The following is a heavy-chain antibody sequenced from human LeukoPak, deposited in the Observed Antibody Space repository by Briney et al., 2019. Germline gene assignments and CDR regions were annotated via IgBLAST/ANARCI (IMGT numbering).Heavy chain of an antibody. CDR1: GFTFTDSW. D-gene: IGHD3-22*01. CDR3: AREVLYDSSSSLGAFDI. V-gene: IGHV3-74*01. CDR2: VNTIGNST. J-gene: IGHJ3*02. Sequence: GGSLRLSCAASGFTFTDSWMHWVRQAPGKGLMWVARVNTIGNSTIYADSVKGRFDVSRDNTKNVVYLQMNGLSFDDTGVYYCAREVLYDSSSSLGAFDIWGHGTMVTVSS.